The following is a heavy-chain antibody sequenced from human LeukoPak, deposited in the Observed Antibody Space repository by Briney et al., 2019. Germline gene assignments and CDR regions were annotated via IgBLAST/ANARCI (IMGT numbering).Heavy chain of an antibody. D-gene: IGHD3-22*01. CDR3: AKGTSAYYDSSGYYFDY. Sequence: GGSWSLSGAALGLTFSGYAMSWVRKAQGKGLEGASAFSGSGGSTYYADSVKGRFTISRDNSKNTLYLQMNSLRAEDTAVYYCAKGTSAYYDSSGYYFDYWGQGTLVTVSS. CDR2: FSGSGGST. V-gene: IGHV3-23*01. J-gene: IGHJ4*02. CDR1: GLTFSGYA.